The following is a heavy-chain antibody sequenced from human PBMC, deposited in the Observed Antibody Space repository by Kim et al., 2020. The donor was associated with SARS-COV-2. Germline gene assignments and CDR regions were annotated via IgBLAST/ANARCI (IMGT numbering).Heavy chain of an antibody. J-gene: IGHJ6*02. D-gene: IGHD3-10*01. CDR1: GGSISSSSYY. CDR3: ARQFGNSRFGEFLDYYYGMDV. Sequence: SETLSLTCTVSGGSISSSSYYWGWIRQPPGKGLEWIGSIYYSGSTYYNPSLKSRVTISVDTSKNQFSLKLSSVTAADTAVYYCARQFGNSRFGEFLDYYYGMDVWGQGTTVTVSS. V-gene: IGHV4-39*01. CDR2: IYYSGST.